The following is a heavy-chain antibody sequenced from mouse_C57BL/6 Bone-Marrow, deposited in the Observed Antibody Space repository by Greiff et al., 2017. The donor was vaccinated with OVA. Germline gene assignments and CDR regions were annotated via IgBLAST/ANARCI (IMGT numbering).Heavy chain of an antibody. Sequence: DVKLVESGGDLVKPGGSLKLSCAASGFTFSSYGMSWVLQTPDKRLEWVATISSGGSYTYYPDSVKGRFTISRDNAKNTLYLQMSSLKSEDTAMYYCARHGDYGSFFDYWGQGTTLTVSS. CDR3: ARHGDYGSFFDY. CDR2: ISSGGSYT. V-gene: IGHV5-6*02. J-gene: IGHJ2*01. D-gene: IGHD1-1*01. CDR1: GFTFSSYG.